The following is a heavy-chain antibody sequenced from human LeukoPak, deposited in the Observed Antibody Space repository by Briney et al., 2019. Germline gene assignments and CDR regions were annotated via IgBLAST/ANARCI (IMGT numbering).Heavy chain of an antibody. J-gene: IGHJ4*02. CDR3: ARHFSSAWFGY. CDR2: INPADSYI. V-gene: IGHV5-51*01. D-gene: IGHD3-16*01. Sequence: GESLKISCQGSEYIFSNYWIGWVRHMPGKGLEWLGNINPADSYITHSPSFQGRVTLSADKSINTAYLQLTSLEASDTAMYYCARHFSSAWFGYWGQGTLVTVSS. CDR1: EYIFSNYW.